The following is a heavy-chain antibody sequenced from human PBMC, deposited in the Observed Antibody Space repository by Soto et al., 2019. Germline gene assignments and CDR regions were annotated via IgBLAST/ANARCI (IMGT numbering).Heavy chain of an antibody. V-gene: IGHV3-48*03. CDR1: GFTFSTYE. CDR3: ARGIHYDSGSLSYFDY. CDR2: ISSGGRTM. Sequence: EVQLVESGGGLVQPGGSLRLSCEASGFTFSTYEMNWVRQAPGKGLEWISYISSGGRTMYYADSVKGRFTISRDNAKNSLYLQMNSLRADDTAVYYCARGIHYDSGSLSYFDYWGQGTLVTVSS. J-gene: IGHJ4*02. D-gene: IGHD3-10*01.